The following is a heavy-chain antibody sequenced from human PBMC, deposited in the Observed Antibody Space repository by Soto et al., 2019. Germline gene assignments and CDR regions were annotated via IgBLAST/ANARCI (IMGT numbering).Heavy chain of an antibody. CDR3: ARAPRPIVVVVAATVFDY. J-gene: IGHJ4*02. CDR1: GYTFTSYA. D-gene: IGHD2-15*01. CDR2: INAGNGNT. Sequence: GASVKVSCKASGYTFTSYAMHWVRQAPGQRLEWMGWINAGNGNTKYSQKFQGRVTITRDTSASTAYMELSSLRSEDTAVYYCARAPRPIVVVVAATVFDYWGQGTLVTVSS. V-gene: IGHV1-3*01.